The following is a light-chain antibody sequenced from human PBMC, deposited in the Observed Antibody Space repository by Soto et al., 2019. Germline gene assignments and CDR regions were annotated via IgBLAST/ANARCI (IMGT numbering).Light chain of an antibody. CDR2: AAS. CDR1: QSISSY. Sequence: DIKMTHSPSSLSASVGERVTITCRASQSISSYLNWYQQKPGKAPKLMIYAASSLQSGVPSRFSGSGSGTDCTLTIGSLQPEDFATYYCQQSYSTPWTLGQGTKVDIK. V-gene: IGKV1-39*01. J-gene: IGKJ1*01. CDR3: QQSYSTPWT.